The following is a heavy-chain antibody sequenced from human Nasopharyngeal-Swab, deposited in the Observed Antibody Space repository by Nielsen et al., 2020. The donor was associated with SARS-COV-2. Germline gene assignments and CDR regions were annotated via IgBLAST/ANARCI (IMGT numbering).Heavy chain of an antibody. CDR1: GGSTSCGGYY. V-gene: IGHV4-31*03. CDR2: IYYSGST. D-gene: IGHD3-3*01. Sequence: SATLPLTCTGSGGSTSCGGYYWSWLRQHPGKGLEWIGFIYYSGSTYYNPSLKSRVIISVVTSKNQFSLKLRSVTSADMAVYYYAGGETIFGVVTGPFDYWGQGTLVTVSS. J-gene: IGHJ4*02. CDR3: AGGETIFGVVTGPFDY.